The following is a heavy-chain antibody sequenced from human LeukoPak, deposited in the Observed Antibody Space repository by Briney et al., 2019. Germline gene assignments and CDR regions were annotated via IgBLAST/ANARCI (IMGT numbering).Heavy chain of an antibody. D-gene: IGHD5-24*01. CDR3: ARALWLQSPSDY. CDR1: GYSISSGYY. J-gene: IGHJ4*02. CDR2: IYHSGST. V-gene: IGHV4-38-2*02. Sequence: PSETLSLTCTVSGYSISSGYYWGWIRQPPGKGLEWIGSIYHSGSTYYNPSLKSRVTISVDTSKNQFSLKLSSVTAADTAVYYCARALWLQSPSDYWGQGTLVTVSS.